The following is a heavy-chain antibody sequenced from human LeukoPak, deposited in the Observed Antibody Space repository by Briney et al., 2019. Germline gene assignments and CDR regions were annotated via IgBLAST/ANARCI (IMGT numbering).Heavy chain of an antibody. Sequence: ASVKVSCKTSGYTFSNYDINWVRQAPGQGLEWMGWISAYIGNTYYAQKFQGRVTMTTDTSTTTAYMELRSLRSDDTGVYYCARLLVGSSSFDYWGQGTLVTVSS. CDR2: ISAYIGNT. D-gene: IGHD6-6*01. CDR3: ARLLVGSSSFDY. CDR1: GYTFSNYD. V-gene: IGHV1-18*01. J-gene: IGHJ4*02.